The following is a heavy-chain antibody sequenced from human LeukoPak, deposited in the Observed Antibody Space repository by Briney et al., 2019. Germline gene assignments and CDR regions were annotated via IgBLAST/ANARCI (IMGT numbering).Heavy chain of an antibody. V-gene: IGHV3-30*03. J-gene: IGHJ3*02. CDR2: ISYDGSNK. D-gene: IGHD1-7*01. CDR1: GFTFSSYG. Sequence: GRSLRLSCAASGFTFSSYGMHWVRQAPGKGLEWVAVISYDGSNKYYADSVKGRFTISRDNSKNTLYLQMNSLRAEDAAVYYCATPITLTGTTLDAFDIWGQGTMVTVSS. CDR3: ATPITLTGTTLDAFDI.